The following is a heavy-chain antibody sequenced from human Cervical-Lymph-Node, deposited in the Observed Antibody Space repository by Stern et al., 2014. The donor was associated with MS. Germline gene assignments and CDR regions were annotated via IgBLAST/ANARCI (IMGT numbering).Heavy chain of an antibody. D-gene: IGHD3-10*01. V-gene: IGHV1-24*01. CDR3: ATDRGVK. Sequence: QVQLVESGAEVKKPGASVTVSCNVSGHPLSELAINWVRQVPTSGLEWLGQLYPEDGETSDAQRLQGRLTMTDDTNTGTAYMSLAALTSDDTAVDYCATDRGVKWGQGTLVAVSS. J-gene: IGHJ4*02. CDR1: GHPLSELA. CDR2: LYPEDGET.